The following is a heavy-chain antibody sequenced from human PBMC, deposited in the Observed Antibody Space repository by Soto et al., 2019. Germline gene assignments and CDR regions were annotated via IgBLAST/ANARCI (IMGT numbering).Heavy chain of an antibody. CDR3: ARVYAYYFDY. V-gene: IGHV4-59*01. CDR1: GGSISSYY. Sequence: QVQLQESGPGLVKPSETLSLTCTVSGGSISSYYWSWIRQPPGKGLEWIGYIYYSGSTNYNPSLKSRVSISVYTSKNQFSLKLSSLTAADTAVYYCARVYAYYFDYWGQGTLVTVSS. J-gene: IGHJ4*02. D-gene: IGHD2-8*01. CDR2: IYYSGST.